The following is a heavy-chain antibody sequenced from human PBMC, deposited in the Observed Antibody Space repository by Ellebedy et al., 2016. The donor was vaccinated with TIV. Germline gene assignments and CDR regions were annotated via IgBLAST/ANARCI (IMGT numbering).Heavy chain of an antibody. CDR1: GHTLTEFS. CDR2: FDPEDDEL. V-gene: IGHV1-24*01. CDR3: ARDPQFSSSWYLLLDYYYGMDV. Sequence: ASVKVSCKVSGHTLTEFSIHWVRQAPGKGLEWMGGFDPEDDELIYAQKFQDRINMTEDTSSDTAYMELSSLRSEDTAVYYCARDPQFSSSWYLLLDYYYGMDVWGQGTTVTVSS. J-gene: IGHJ6*02. D-gene: IGHD6-13*01.